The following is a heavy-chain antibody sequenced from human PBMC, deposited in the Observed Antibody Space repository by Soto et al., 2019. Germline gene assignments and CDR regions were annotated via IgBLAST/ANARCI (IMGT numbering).Heavy chain of an antibody. J-gene: IGHJ4*02. D-gene: IGHD6-19*01. Sequence: ASVKVSCKASGYTFTIFYMHLVRQAPGQGLEWMGVINPNGGSTSFAQKFQGRVTMTRDTSTSTVYMEVTNLKSEDAAVYYCARSGQWLAHFDYWGQGTLVTVSS. V-gene: IGHV1-46*01. CDR2: INPNGGST. CDR1: GYTFTIFY. CDR3: ARSGQWLAHFDY.